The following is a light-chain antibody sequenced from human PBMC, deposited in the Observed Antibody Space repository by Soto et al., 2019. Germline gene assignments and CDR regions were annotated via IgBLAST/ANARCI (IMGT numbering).Light chain of an antibody. V-gene: IGKV1-39*01. Sequence: DIQMTQSPSSLSASVGDRVTITCRASRSISNYLNWYQQKSGKAPRLLIYAASSLQTGVPSRFSGTGAGTAFTLTITSLQPEDSATYYCQQGYSVPRFGQGTRVDLK. CDR2: AAS. CDR3: QQGYSVPR. CDR1: RSISNY. J-gene: IGKJ1*01.